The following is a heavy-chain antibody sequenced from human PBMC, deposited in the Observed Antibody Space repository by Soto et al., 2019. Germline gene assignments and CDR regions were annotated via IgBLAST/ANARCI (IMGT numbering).Heavy chain of an antibody. Sequence: QVQLVQSGAEVKKPGSSVKVSCKASGGTFSSYTISLVRQAPGQGLEWMGRIIPILGIANYAQKFQGRVTITADKSTSTAYMELSSLRSEDTAVYYCASSIAVAGTLDSWGQGTLVTVSS. CDR2: IIPILGIA. V-gene: IGHV1-69*02. D-gene: IGHD6-19*01. CDR1: GGTFSSYT. J-gene: IGHJ4*02. CDR3: ASSIAVAGTLDS.